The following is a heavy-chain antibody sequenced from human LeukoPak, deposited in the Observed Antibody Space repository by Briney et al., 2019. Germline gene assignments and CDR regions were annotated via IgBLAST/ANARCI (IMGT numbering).Heavy chain of an antibody. Sequence: SETLSLTCTVSGGSIRSHYWSWIRQPPGKGLEWIGYIYYSGSTNYNPSLKSRVTISVDTSKNQFSLKLSSVTAADTAVYYCARRSFDYGDPSFDYWGQGTLVTVSS. CDR2: IYYSGST. V-gene: IGHV4-59*11. CDR1: GGSIRSHY. CDR3: ARRSFDYGDPSFDY. D-gene: IGHD4-17*01. J-gene: IGHJ4*02.